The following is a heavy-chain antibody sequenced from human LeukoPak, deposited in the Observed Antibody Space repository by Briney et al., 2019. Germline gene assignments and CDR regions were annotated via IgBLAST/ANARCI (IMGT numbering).Heavy chain of an antibody. Sequence: PGRSLRLSCAASGFSFSSYGMHWVRQAPGKGLEWVAVIWYDGSNKYYADSVKGRFTISRDNSKNTLYLQMGSLRAEDMAVYYCARTSGELADAFDIWGQGTMVTVSS. V-gene: IGHV3-33*01. J-gene: IGHJ3*02. CDR1: GFSFSSYG. CDR2: IWYDGSNK. CDR3: ARTSGELADAFDI. D-gene: IGHD3-10*01.